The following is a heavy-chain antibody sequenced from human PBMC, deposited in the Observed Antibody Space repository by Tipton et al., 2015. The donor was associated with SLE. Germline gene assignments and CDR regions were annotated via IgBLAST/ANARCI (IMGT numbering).Heavy chain of an antibody. J-gene: IGHJ1*01. CDR1: GFTFSSYA. CDR3: AKEAAAGQVQH. D-gene: IGHD6-13*01. V-gene: IGHV3-30-3*01. Sequence: SLRLSCAASGFTFSSYAMHWVRQAPGKGLEWVAVISYDGSNKYYADSVKGRFTISRDNSKNTLYLQMNSLRAEDTAVYYCAKEAAAGQVQHWGQGTLVTVSS. CDR2: ISYDGSNK.